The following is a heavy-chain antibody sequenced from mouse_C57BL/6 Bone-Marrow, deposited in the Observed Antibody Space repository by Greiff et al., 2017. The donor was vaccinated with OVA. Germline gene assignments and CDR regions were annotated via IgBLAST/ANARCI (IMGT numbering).Heavy chain of an antibody. V-gene: IGHV1-50*01. CDR2: SDPSDSYT. D-gene: IGHD2-4*01. Sequence: QVQLKESGAELVKPGASVKLSCKASGYTFTSYWMQWVKQRPGQGLEWIGESDPSDSYTNYNQKFKGKATLTVDTSSSTAYMQLSSLTSEDSAVYYCFYYDYDGYWYFDVWGTGTTVTVSS. CDR3: FYYDYDGYWYFDV. J-gene: IGHJ1*03. CDR1: GYTFTSYW.